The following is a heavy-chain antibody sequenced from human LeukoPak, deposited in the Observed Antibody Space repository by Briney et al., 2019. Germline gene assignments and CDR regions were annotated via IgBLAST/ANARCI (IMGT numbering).Heavy chain of an antibody. CDR1: GYTLTGYY. Sequence: GASVKVSCKPSGYTLTGYYIQWVRQAPGQGLEWMGWINPNSGGTNYAPKFQGRVSMTRDTSISTAYMELSRLRSDDTAVYYCARVVVRDANNYKDYWGQGTLVTVSS. CDR3: ARVVVRDANNYKDY. CDR2: INPNSGGT. D-gene: IGHD5-24*01. J-gene: IGHJ4*02. V-gene: IGHV1-2*02.